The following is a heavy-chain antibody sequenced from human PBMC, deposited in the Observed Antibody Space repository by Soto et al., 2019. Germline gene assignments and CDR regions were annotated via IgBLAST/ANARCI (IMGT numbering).Heavy chain of an antibody. Sequence: ASVKVSCKVSGYTLTELSMHWVRQAPGKGLEWMGGFDPEDGETIYAQKFQGRVTMTEDTSTDTAYMELSSLRSEDTAVYYCATVAYDFWSGYFIGFDYWGQGTTVTVSS. D-gene: IGHD3-3*01. CDR3: ATVAYDFWSGYFIGFDY. V-gene: IGHV1-24*01. J-gene: IGHJ4*03. CDR2: FDPEDGET. CDR1: GYTLTELS.